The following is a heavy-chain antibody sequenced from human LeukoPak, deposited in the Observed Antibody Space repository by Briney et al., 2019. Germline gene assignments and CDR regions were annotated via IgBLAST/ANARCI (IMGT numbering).Heavy chain of an antibody. J-gene: IGHJ2*01. Sequence: PSETLSLTCTVSGVSISSSNYYWGWIRQPPGKGLEWIGSIYYSGSTYYNPSLKSRVAISVDTSKNQFSLKLSSVTAADTAVYYCARLPYYYDSSGLNPHWNFDLWGRGTLVTVSS. CDR2: IYYSGST. D-gene: IGHD3-22*01. V-gene: IGHV4-39*07. CDR3: ARLPYYYDSSGLNPHWNFDL. CDR1: GVSISSSNYY.